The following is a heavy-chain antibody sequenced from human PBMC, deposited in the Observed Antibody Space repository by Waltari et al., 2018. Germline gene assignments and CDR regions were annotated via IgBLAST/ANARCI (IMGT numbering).Heavy chain of an antibody. D-gene: IGHD1-1*01. CDR1: GGSISSYY. CDR2: IYTSGST. V-gene: IGHV4-4*07. CDR3: ARMGETGIIHYYYYMDV. Sequence: QVQLQESGPGMVKPSETLSLTCTVSGGSISSYYWSWIRPPAGKGLEWIGRIYTSGSTNYNPSLKSRVTMSVDTSKNQFSLKLSSVTAADTAVYYCARMGETGIIHYYYYMDVWGKGTTVTISS. J-gene: IGHJ6*03.